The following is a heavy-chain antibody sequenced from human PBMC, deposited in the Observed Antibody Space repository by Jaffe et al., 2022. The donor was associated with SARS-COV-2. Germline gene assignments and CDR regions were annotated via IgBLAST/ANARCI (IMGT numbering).Heavy chain of an antibody. CDR3: ARDRDWAPILWDYYYYGMDV. CDR1: GYTFTSYG. CDR2: ISAYNGNT. V-gene: IGHV1-18*01. D-gene: IGHD3-10*01. Sequence: QVQLVQSGAEVKKPGASVKVSCKASGYTFTSYGISWVRQAPGQGLEWMGWISAYNGNTNYAQKLQGRVTMTTDTSTSTAYMELRSLRSDDTAVYYCARDRDWAPILWDYYYYGMDVWGQGTTVTVSS. J-gene: IGHJ6*02.